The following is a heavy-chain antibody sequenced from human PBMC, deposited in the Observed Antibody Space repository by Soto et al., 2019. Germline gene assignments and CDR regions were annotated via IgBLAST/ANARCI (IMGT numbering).Heavy chain of an antibody. CDR3: AADPEIAALYGMDV. Sequence: QMQLVQSGPEVKKPGTSVKVSCKSSGFTFTNSALQWVRQARGQRLEWIGWIAVGSGNTDYAQKFQERVTITRDMSTNTSYMQLSSLRSEDTAVYYCAADPEIAALYGMDVWGQGTTVTVSS. D-gene: IGHD2-15*01. J-gene: IGHJ6*02. V-gene: IGHV1-58*01. CDR2: IAVGSGNT. CDR1: GFTFTNSA.